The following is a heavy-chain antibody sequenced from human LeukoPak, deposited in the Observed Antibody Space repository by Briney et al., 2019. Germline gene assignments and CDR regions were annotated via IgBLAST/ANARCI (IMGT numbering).Heavy chain of an antibody. CDR2: ISGSGGST. D-gene: IGHD6-19*01. CDR3: AKMDSSGWYGMGAFDY. CDR1: GFTFSSYA. V-gene: IGHV3-23*01. J-gene: IGHJ4*02. Sequence: PGGSLRLSCAASGFTFSSYAMSWVRQAPGKGLEWVSAISGSGGSTYYADSVKGRVTISRDNSKNTLYLQMNSLRAEDTAVYYCAKMDSSGWYGMGAFDYWGQGTLVTVSS.